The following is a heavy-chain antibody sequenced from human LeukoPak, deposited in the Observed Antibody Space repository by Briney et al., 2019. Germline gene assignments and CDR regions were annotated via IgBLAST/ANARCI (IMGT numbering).Heavy chain of an antibody. D-gene: IGHD3-16*01. Sequence: GQSLRLSCTASGFTGLSSFNSYAMHWVRQAPGKGLEWVAVLWSDDKNRYHAASVKGRFAISRDNSKKAVFLQMNDLRPDDTGVYYCAKAKTMGLYYYFATDVWGKGTTVIVAS. V-gene: IGHV3-30*09. CDR3: AKAKTMGLYYYFATDV. J-gene: IGHJ6*04. CDR2: LWSDDKNR. CDR1: GFTGLSSFNSYA.